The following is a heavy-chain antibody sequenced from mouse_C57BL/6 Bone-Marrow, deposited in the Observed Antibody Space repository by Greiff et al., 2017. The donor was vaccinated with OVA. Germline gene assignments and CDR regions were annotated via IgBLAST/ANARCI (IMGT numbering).Heavy chain of an antibody. V-gene: IGHV5-9*04. CDR1: GFTFSSYT. CDR3: ARRDDGSSYWYFDV. J-gene: IGHJ1*03. CDR2: ISGGGGTT. Sequence: DVQLVESGGGLVKPGGSLKLSCAASGFTFSSYTMSWVRQTPEKRLEWVATISGGGGTTYYPDSVKGRFTISRDNAKNTLYLQMSRLRSEDTAVYYCARRDDGSSYWYFDVWGTGTTVTVSS. D-gene: IGHD1-1*01.